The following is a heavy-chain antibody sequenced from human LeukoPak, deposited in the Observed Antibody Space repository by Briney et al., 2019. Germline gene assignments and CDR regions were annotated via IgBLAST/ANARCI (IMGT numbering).Heavy chain of an antibody. CDR3: ARDVGSSWSTNWFDP. J-gene: IGHJ5*02. D-gene: IGHD6-13*01. Sequence: GASVKVSCKTSGYTFTDYYMHWVRQAPGQGLEWMGIINPSGGSTSYAQKFQGRVTMTRDTSTSTVYMELSSLRSEDTAVYYCARDVGSSWSTNWFDPWGQGTLVTVSS. V-gene: IGHV1-46*01. CDR2: INPSGGST. CDR1: GYTFTDYY.